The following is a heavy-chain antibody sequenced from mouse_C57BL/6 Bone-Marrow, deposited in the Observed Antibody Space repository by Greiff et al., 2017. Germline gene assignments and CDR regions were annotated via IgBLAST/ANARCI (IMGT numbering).Heavy chain of an antibody. CDR2: IWSGGST. CDR1: GFSLTSYG. CDR3: ARKEGTVVASTMDY. Sequence: VQLVESGPGLVQPSQSLSITCTVSGFSLTSYGVHWVRQSPGKGLEWLGVIWSGGSTDYNAAFISRLSISKDNSKSQVFFKMNSLQADDTAIYYCARKEGTVVASTMDYWGQGTSVTVSS. J-gene: IGHJ4*01. D-gene: IGHD1-1*01. V-gene: IGHV2-2*01.